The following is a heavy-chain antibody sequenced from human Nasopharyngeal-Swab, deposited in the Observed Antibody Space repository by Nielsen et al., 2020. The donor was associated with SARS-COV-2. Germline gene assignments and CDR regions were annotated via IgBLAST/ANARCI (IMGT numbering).Heavy chain of an antibody. CDR2: INHRGST. Sequence: GSLRLSCAVYGGSFTDYYWTWIRQPPGKGLEWIGEINHRGSTNYNPSLKSRVTISADTSKNQFSLNLSSVTAADTAVYYCARGLVDVNMMLVVIGFSYWLDSWGQGTLVTVSP. CDR3: ARGLVDVNMMLVVIGFSYWLDS. D-gene: IGHD3-22*01. V-gene: IGHV4-34*01. J-gene: IGHJ5*01. CDR1: GGSFTDYY.